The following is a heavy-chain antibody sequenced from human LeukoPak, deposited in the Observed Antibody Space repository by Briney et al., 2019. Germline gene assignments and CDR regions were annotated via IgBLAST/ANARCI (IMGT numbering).Heavy chain of an antibody. CDR2: VYYSGST. J-gene: IGHJ6*03. D-gene: IGHD6-13*01. CDR3: ARGGSSSWYRDSYYYYMDV. V-gene: IGHV4-39*07. Sequence: SETLSLTCTVSGGSISSSSYYWGWIRQPPGKWLDWIGSVYYSGSTYYNPSLKSRVTISVDTPKNQFSLKLSSVTAADTAVYYCARGGSSSWYRDSYYYYMDVWGKGTTVTISS. CDR1: GGSISSSSYY.